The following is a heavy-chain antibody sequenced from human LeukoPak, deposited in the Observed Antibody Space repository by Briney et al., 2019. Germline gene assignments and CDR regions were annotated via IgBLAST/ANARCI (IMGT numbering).Heavy chain of an antibody. J-gene: IGHJ4*02. CDR3: ARGLSYAVAYGDY. D-gene: IGHD6-19*01. CDR1: GFIFSTYW. Sequence: PGGSLRLSCTGSGFIFSTYWMHWVRQAPGKGLVWVSRIKTDGSTKYYAYSVRGRFTVSRDNAKNTLYLQLNSLRADDTAVYYCARGLSYAVAYGDYWGQGTLVTVSS. V-gene: IGHV3-74*01. CDR2: IKTDGSTK.